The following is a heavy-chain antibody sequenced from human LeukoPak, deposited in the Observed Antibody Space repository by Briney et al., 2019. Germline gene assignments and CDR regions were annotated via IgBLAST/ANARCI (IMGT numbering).Heavy chain of an antibody. Sequence: GGSLRLSCAASGFTFDDYAMHWVRQAPGKGLEWVSGISWNSGSIGYADSVKGRFTISRDNSKNTLYLQMNSLRAEDTAVYYCARDSSSSWYHSGYFDYWGQGTLVTVSS. CDR1: GFTFDDYA. CDR3: ARDSSSSWYHSGYFDY. J-gene: IGHJ4*02. CDR2: ISWNSGSI. D-gene: IGHD6-13*01. V-gene: IGHV3-9*01.